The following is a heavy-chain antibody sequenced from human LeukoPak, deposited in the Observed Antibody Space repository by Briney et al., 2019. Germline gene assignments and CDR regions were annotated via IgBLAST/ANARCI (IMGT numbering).Heavy chain of an antibody. J-gene: IGHJ4*02. Sequence: GGSLRLSCAASGFTFSSYAMSWVRQAPGKGLEWVSAISGSGGSTYYADSVKGRFTISRDNSKNTLYLQMNSLRAEDTAVYYCARDVWLRDNYGDYVGYFDYWGQGTLVTVSS. CDR1: GFTFSSYA. V-gene: IGHV3-23*01. D-gene: IGHD4-17*01. CDR2: ISGSGGST. CDR3: ARDVWLRDNYGDYVGYFDY.